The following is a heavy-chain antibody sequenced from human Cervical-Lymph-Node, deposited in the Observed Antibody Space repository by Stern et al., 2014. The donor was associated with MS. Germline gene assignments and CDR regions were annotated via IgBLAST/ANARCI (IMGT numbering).Heavy chain of an antibody. CDR1: GYTFITYY. CDR3: ARALSSGFDY. CDR2: INPTSGTT. V-gene: IGHV1-46*01. Sequence: GQLVESGAEVKKPGASVKVSCRASGYTFITYYMHWVRQAPGQGFEWIEMINPTSGTTTYAPKFQGRVTMPRDTPTPTVYMELSSLRSEDTAMYYCARALSSGFDYWGQGTLLTVSS. J-gene: IGHJ4*02. D-gene: IGHD6-19*01.